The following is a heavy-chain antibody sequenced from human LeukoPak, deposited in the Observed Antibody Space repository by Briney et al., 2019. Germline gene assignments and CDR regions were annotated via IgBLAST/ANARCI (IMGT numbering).Heavy chain of an antibody. V-gene: IGHV1-8*01. CDR3: ARVFGQWLAVD. CDR1: GYTFTTDD. D-gene: IGHD6-19*01. Sequence: ASVKVSCKASGYTFTTDDINWVRQASGRGLEWMGLISPGTGKTRYPQKFQGRVTMTRDTSINTVYMELSSLRSEDTAIYYYARVFGQWLAVDWGQGTPVTVSS. CDR2: ISPGTGKT. J-gene: IGHJ4*02.